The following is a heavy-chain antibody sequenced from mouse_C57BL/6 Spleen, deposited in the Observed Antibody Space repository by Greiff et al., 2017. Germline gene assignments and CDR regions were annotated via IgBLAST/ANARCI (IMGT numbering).Heavy chain of an antibody. J-gene: IGHJ2*01. CDR1: GYTFTEYT. CDR3: ARHERGSYDYDVYFDY. D-gene: IGHD2-4*01. Sequence: VQLQESGAELVKPGASVKLSCKASGYTFTEYTIHWVKQRSGQGLEWIGWFYPGSGSIKYNEKFKDKATLTADKSSSTVYMELSRLTSEDSAVYFCARHERGSYDYDVYFDYWGQGTTLTVSS. CDR2: FYPGSGSI. V-gene: IGHV1-62-2*01.